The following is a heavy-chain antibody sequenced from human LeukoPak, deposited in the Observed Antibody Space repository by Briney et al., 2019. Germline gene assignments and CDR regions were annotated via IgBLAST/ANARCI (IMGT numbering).Heavy chain of an antibody. CDR3: AXGNXGWDLGYXDX. V-gene: IGHV4-39*07. D-gene: IGHD6-19*01. CDR1: GGSISSSSYY. Sequence: SETLSLTCTVSGGSISSSSYYWGWIRQPPGKGLEWIGSIYYSGSTNYNPSLKSRVTFSVDTSKNQFSLKLTSVTAADTAVYFXAXGNXGWDLGYXDXWGQGTLXTVSS. J-gene: IGHJ4*02. CDR2: IYYSGST.